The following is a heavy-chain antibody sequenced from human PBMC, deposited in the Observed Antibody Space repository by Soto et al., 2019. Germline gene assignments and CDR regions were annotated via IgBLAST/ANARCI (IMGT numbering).Heavy chain of an antibody. CDR1: DGSSSGYY. CDR3: ARGRITMLH. Sequence: QVQLQQWGAGLLKPSETLSLTSTVYDGSSSGYYWSWVRQPPGKGLEWIGEINPSGSTNYNPSLKSRVTISVDTSNNQFSLNVNSVTAADTAVYYCARGRITMLHWGQGTLVTVSS. J-gene: IGHJ4*02. D-gene: IGHD3-10*02. CDR2: INPSGST. V-gene: IGHV4-34*01.